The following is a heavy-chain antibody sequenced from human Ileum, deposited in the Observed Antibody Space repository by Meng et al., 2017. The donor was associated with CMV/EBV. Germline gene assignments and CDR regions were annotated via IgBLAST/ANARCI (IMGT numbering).Heavy chain of an antibody. CDR3: ARDGWANYGDNSMDV. CDR1: ESFPNYD. V-gene: IGHV3-48*03. D-gene: IGHD4-23*01. Sequence: GESLKISCVGSESFPNYDINWVRQAPGKGLEWVSLISTAGRTIYYADSVRGRFTISRDNAKNSLFLQMNSLRGEDTAVYYCARDGWANYGDNSMDVWGQGTTVTVSS. J-gene: IGHJ6*02. CDR2: ISTAGRTI.